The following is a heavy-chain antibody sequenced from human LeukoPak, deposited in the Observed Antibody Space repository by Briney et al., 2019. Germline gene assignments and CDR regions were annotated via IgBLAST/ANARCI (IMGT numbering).Heavy chain of an antibody. Sequence: GGSLRLSCAASGFTFSSYAMHWVRQASGKGLEWVGRIRSKANSYATAYAASVKGRFTISRDDSKNTAYLQMNSLKTEDTAVYYCTIIDGPVWGQGTLVTVSS. V-gene: IGHV3-73*01. CDR2: IRSKANSYAT. CDR1: GFTFSSYA. CDR3: TIIDGPV. J-gene: IGHJ4*02.